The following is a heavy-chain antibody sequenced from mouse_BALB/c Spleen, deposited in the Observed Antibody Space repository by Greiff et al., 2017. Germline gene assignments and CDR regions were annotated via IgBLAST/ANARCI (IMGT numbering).Heavy chain of an antibody. CDR1: GYSITSGYY. Sequence: EVKLQESGPGLVKPSQSLSLTCSVTGYSITSGYYWNWIRRLPGNILEWMDYISYDGSNNYNPSLKNRISITRDTSKNKFFMKLNSVTTEDTATYSGARDRETNWDYFDYWGQGTTLTVSS. J-gene: IGHJ2*01. D-gene: IGHD4-1*01. V-gene: IGHV3-6*02. CDR3: ARDRETNWDYFDY. CDR2: ISYDGSN.